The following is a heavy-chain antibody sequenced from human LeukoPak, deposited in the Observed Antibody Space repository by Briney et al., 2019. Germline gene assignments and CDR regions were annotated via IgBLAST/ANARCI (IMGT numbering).Heavy chain of an antibody. CDR2: MNPNSGNT. V-gene: IGHV1-8*01. J-gene: IGHJ4*02. CDR3: VFMYNWYYVIRY. CDR1: GYTFTSYD. D-gene: IGHD1-7*01. Sequence: ASVKVSCKASGYTFTSYDINWVRQATGQGLEWMGWMNPNSGNTDYAQKFQGRVTMTRNTSISTAYMELSSLRSEDTAVCYCVFMYNWYYVIRYWGQGTLVTVSS.